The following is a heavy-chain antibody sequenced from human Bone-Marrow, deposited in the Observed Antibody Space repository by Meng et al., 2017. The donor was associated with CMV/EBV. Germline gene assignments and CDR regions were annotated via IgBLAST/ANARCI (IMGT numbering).Heavy chain of an antibody. D-gene: IGHD2-15*01. V-gene: IGHV1-2*02. CDR1: GYTFTGYY. CDR3: ARDLGGYCSGGSCL. J-gene: IGHJ4*02. CDR2: INPNSGGT. Sequence: QVGHVQVWAEVKKARASGNGSCNASGYTFTGYYMHWVRQAPGQGLEWMGWINPNSGGTNYAQKFQGRVTMTRDTSISTAYMELSRLRSDDTAVYYCARDLGGYCSGGSCLWGQGTLVTVSS.